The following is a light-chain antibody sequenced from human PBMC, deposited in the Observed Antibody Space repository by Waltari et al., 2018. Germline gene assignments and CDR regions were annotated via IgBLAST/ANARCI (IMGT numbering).Light chain of an antibody. CDR3: QQCNSYLLT. CDR1: HGICSS. Sequence: CGAVHGICSSFAGYHAKPGQARNVVIDEASSLESGVPSRFSGSGSVTEFTLTFSILQPDDFATYYCQQCNSYLLTFGGGTKVEIK. CDR2: EAS. V-gene: IGKV1-5*03. J-gene: IGKJ4*01.